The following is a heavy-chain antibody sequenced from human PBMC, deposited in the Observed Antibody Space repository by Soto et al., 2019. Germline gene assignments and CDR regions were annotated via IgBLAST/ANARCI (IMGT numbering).Heavy chain of an antibody. V-gene: IGHV4-4*02. CDR2: IYHSGST. D-gene: IGHD6-13*01. CDR3: ASRFNGYSSSWYVRGHWFDP. Sequence: SETLSLTCAVSSGSISSSNWWSWVRQPPGKGLEWIGEIYHSGSTNYNPSLKSRVTISVDKSKNQFSLKLSSVTAADTAVYYCASRFNGYSSSWYVRGHWFDPWGQGTLVTVSS. CDR1: SGSISSSNW. J-gene: IGHJ5*02.